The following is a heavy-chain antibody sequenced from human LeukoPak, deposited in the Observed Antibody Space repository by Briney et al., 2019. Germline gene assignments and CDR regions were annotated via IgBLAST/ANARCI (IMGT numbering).Heavy chain of an antibody. J-gene: IGHJ6*02. V-gene: IGHV1-69*04. D-gene: IGHD2-2*01. CDR3: ASSTMSYCSSTSCYAGVYGMDV. Sequence: SVKVSCKASGYTFTTYGIQWVRQAPGQRLEWMGRIIPILGIANYAQKFQGRVTITADKSTSTAYMELSSLRSEDTAVYYCASSTMSYCSSTSCYAGVYGMDVWGQGTTVTVSS. CDR2: IIPILGIA. CDR1: GYTFTTYG.